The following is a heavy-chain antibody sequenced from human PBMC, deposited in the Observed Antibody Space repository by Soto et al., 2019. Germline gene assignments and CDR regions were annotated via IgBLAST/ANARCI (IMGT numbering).Heavy chain of an antibody. CDR3: ARVPDY. J-gene: IGHJ4*02. CDR1: GGSFSGYY. CDR2: IYHSGST. Sequence: SETLSLTCAVYGGSFSGYYWSWIRQPPGKGLEWIGDIYHSGSTYYNPSLKSRVTISVDRSKNQFSLRLISVTAADPAVYYCARVPDYWGQRTLVTVSP. V-gene: IGHV4-34*01.